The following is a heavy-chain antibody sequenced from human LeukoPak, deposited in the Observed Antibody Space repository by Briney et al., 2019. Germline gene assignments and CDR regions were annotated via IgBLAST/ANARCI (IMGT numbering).Heavy chain of an antibody. J-gene: IGHJ3*02. CDR3: TTDWYSSSWYTSDAFDI. CDR2: IKSKTDGGTT. V-gene: IGHV3-15*01. Sequence: GGSLRLSCAASGFTFSSYAMSWVRQAPGKGLEWVGRIKSKTDGGTTDYAAPVKGRFTISRDDSKNTLYLQMNSLKTEDTAVYYCTTDWYSSSWYTSDAFDIWGQGTMVTVSS. CDR1: GFTFSSYA. D-gene: IGHD6-13*01.